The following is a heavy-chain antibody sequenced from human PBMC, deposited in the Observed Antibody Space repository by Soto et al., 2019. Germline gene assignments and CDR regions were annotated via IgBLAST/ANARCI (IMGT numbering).Heavy chain of an antibody. D-gene: IGHD6-13*01. CDR2: ISSSSSTI. J-gene: IGHJ6*02. Sequence: PGGSLRLSCAASGFTFSSYSMNWVRQAPGKGLEWVSYISSSSSTIYYADSVKGRFTISRDNAKNSLYLQMNSLRDEDTAVYYCARDRESSSWNLFSYYYGMDVWRQGTTVTVSS. CDR1: GFTFSSYS. CDR3: ARDRESSSWNLFSYYYGMDV. V-gene: IGHV3-48*02.